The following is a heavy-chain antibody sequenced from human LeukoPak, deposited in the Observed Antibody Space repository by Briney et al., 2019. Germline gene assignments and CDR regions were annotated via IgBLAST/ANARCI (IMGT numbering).Heavy chain of an antibody. CDR3: ARVRHYYDSSGYYDRLDFDY. D-gene: IGHD3-22*01. V-gene: IGHV4-34*01. CDR1: GGSFSGYH. Sequence: SETLSLTCAVYGGSFSGYHWSWIRQPPGKGLEWIGEINHSGSTNYNPSLKSRVTISVDTSKNQFSLKLSSVTAADTAVYYCARVRHYYDSSGYYDRLDFDYWGQGTLVTVSS. CDR2: INHSGST. J-gene: IGHJ4*02.